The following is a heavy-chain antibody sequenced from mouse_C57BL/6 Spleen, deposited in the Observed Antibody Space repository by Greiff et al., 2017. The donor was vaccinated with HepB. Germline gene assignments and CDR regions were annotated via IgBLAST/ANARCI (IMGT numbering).Heavy chain of an antibody. CDR3: ARDGDGYYVH. CDR2: ISYDGSN. V-gene: IGHV3-6*01. J-gene: IGHJ2*01. Sequence: EVQLQESGPGLVKPSQSLSLTCSVTGYSITSGYYWNWIRQFPGNKLEWMGYISYDGSNNYNPSLKNRISITRDTSKNQFFLKLNSVTTEDTATYYCARDGDGYYVHWGQGTTLTVSS. D-gene: IGHD2-3*01. CDR1: GYSITSGYY.